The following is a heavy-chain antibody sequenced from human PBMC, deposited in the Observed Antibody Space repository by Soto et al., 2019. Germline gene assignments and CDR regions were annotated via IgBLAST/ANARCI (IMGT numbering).Heavy chain of an antibody. CDR1: GFSLSTSEMG. D-gene: IGHD6-19*01. Sequence: QITLKESGPALVKPTQTLTLTCTLSGFSLSTSEMGVGWIRQPPGKALEWLGIIYGDDDTRNRPSLKSRLTITRDTSKSQIVLTMTNMDPADTATYYCARRHLAVAVSPWFDPWGQGIPVTVSS. CDR3: ARRHLAVAVSPWFDP. CDR2: IYGDDDT. V-gene: IGHV2-5*02. J-gene: IGHJ5*02.